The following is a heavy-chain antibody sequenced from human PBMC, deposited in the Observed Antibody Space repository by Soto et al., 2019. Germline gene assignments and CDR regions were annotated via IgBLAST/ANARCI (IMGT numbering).Heavy chain of an antibody. Sequence: GGSLRLSCAASGFTFDDYAMHWVQQAPGKGLEWVSGISWSRGSIGYADSVRGRFTISRDKAKNSLYLQMNSLRAEDTPLYYCAKDMGGGDSSGYYYVFGFGDFDIWGQGTMVTVSS. CDR3: AKDMGGGDSSGYYYVFGFGDFDI. CDR2: ISWSRGSI. V-gene: IGHV3-9*01. D-gene: IGHD3-22*01. J-gene: IGHJ3*02. CDR1: GFTFDDYA.